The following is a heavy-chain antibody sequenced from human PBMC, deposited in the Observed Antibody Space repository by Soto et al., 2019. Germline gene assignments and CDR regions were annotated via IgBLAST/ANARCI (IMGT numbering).Heavy chain of an antibody. CDR1: GGSISSYY. Sequence: PSETLSLTCTVSGGSISSYYWSWIRQPPGKGLEWIGYIYYSGSTNYNPSLKSRVTISVDTSKNQFSLKLSSVTAADTAAYYCARFRRLLGGWFDPWGQGTLVTVSS. CDR2: IYYSGST. J-gene: IGHJ5*02. D-gene: IGHD3-16*01. CDR3: ARFRRLLGGWFDP. V-gene: IGHV4-59*01.